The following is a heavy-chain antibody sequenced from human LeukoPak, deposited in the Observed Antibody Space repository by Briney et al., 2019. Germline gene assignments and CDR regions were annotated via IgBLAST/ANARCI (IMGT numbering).Heavy chain of an antibody. CDR1: GGSISSYY. CDR3: ARHKNYYDGSGYYYAGAFDI. Sequence: PETLSLTCTVSGGSISSYYWSWVRQPPGKGLEWIGYIYYSGGTTYNPSLKSRVTISVDTSKNQFSLKLSSVTAADTAVYYCARHKNYYDGSGYYYAGAFDIWGQGTMVTVSS. J-gene: IGHJ3*02. V-gene: IGHV4-59*08. CDR2: IYYSGGT. D-gene: IGHD3-22*01.